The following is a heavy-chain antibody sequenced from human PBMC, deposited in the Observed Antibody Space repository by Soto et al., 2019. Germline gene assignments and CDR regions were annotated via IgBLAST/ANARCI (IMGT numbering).Heavy chain of an antibody. Sequence: ASVKVSCKVSGYTLTELSMHWVRQAPGKGLEWMGGFNPEDGETIYAQKFQGRVTRTTDTSTDTAYMELSSLRSEDTAVYYCATRLLVIENAFDYWGQGTLVTVSS. V-gene: IGHV1-24*01. CDR3: ATRLLVIENAFDY. CDR1: GYTLTELS. CDR2: FNPEDGET. J-gene: IGHJ4*02. D-gene: IGHD3-16*02.